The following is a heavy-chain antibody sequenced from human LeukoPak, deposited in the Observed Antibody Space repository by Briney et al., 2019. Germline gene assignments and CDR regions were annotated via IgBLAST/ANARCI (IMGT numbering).Heavy chain of an antibody. Sequence: PGGSLRLSCAASGFTFSSFYMNWVRQAPGKGLEWVSSISSGSSYIYYADSMKGRFTISRDNAKNSLYLQLNSLGAEDTAVYYCARSSDRYGVDVWGQGTTVTVSS. CDR3: ARSSDRYGVDV. CDR1: GFTFSSFY. CDR2: ISSGSSYI. V-gene: IGHV3-21*01. D-gene: IGHD2-15*01. J-gene: IGHJ6*02.